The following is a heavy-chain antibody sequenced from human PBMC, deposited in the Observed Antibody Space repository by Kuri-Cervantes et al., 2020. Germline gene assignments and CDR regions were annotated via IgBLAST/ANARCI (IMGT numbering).Heavy chain of an antibody. Sequence: GESLKISCAASGFTFSSYGMHWVRQAPGKGLEWVAVISYDGSNKYYADSVKGRFTISRDNSKNTLYLQMNSLRAEDTAVYYCAKDSHGDYGYYNYYGMDVWGQGTTVTAP. J-gene: IGHJ6*02. CDR1: GFTFSSYG. D-gene: IGHD4-17*01. CDR3: AKDSHGDYGYYNYYGMDV. V-gene: IGHV3-30*18. CDR2: ISYDGSNK.